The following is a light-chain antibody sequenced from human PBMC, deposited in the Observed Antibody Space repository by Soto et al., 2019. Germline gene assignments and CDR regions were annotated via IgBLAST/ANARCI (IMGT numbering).Light chain of an antibody. J-gene: IGKJ3*01. CDR2: AES. CDR1: QSISRY. CDR3: QKSYTNPTIYP. V-gene: IGKV1-39*01. Sequence: DIQMTQSPSSLSASVGDRVTITCRASQSISRYLNWYQQKPGKAPKVLIHAESTLQSGVPSRFSGSGSGTHCTLTISSLQTEDFATYYCQKSYTNPTIYPFGPGTKVDVK.